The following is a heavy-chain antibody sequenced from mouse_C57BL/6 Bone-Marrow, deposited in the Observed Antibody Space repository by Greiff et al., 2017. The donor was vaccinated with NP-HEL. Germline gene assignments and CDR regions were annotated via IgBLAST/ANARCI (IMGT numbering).Heavy chain of an antibody. J-gene: IGHJ2*01. Sequence: EVKLQQSGPELVKPGASVKISCKASGYTFTDYYMNWVKQSHGKSLEWIGDINPNNGGTSYNQKFKGKATLTVDKSSSTAYMEPRSLTSEDSAVYYCARYDDGAHFDYGGQGTTLTVSA. CDR3: ARYDDGAHFDY. V-gene: IGHV1-26*01. CDR1: GYTFTDYY. D-gene: IGHD2-3*01. CDR2: INPNNGGT.